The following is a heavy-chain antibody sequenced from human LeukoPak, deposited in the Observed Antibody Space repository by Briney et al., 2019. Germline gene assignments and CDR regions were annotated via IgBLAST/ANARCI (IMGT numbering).Heavy chain of an antibody. D-gene: IGHD6-6*01. CDR1: GGSFSGYY. CDR2: INHSGST. Sequence: PSETLSLTCAVYGGSFSGYYWSWIRQPPGKGLEWIGEINHSGSTNYNPSLKSRVTISVDTSKNQFSLKVNSVTAADTAVYYCAREVYSSSYFDYWGHGTLVTVSS. J-gene: IGHJ4*01. CDR3: AREVYSSSYFDY. V-gene: IGHV4-34*01.